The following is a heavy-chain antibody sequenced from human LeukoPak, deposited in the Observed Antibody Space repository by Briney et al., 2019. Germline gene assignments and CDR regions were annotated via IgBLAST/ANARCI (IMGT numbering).Heavy chain of an antibody. CDR1: AGTFSSYS. V-gene: IGHV1-69*13. J-gene: IGHJ1*01. Sequence: GASVKVSCKASAGTFSSYSISWVRQAPGQGLEWMGGIIPIFGTANYAQKFQGRVTITADESTSTAYMELSSLRSEDTAVYYCAREGSAGYCSGGSCQGVFQHWGQGTLVTVSS. CDR3: AREGSAGYCSGGSCQGVFQH. D-gene: IGHD2-15*01. CDR2: IIPIFGTA.